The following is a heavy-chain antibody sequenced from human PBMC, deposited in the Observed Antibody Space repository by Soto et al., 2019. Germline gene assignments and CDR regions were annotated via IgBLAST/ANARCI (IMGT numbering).Heavy chain of an antibody. CDR1: GGSISSGGYY. Sequence: SETLSLTCTVSGGSISSGGYYWSWIRQHPGKGLEWIGYIYYSGSTYYNPSLKSRVTISVDTSKNQFSLKLSSVTAADTAVYYCARGTIVVVPAAINVWGQGTTVTAP. V-gene: IGHV4-31*03. CDR3: ARGTIVVVPAAINV. J-gene: IGHJ6*02. D-gene: IGHD2-2*02. CDR2: IYYSGST.